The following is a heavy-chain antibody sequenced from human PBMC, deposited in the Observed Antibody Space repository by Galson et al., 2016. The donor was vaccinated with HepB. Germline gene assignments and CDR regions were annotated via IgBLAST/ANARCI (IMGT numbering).Heavy chain of an antibody. V-gene: IGHV4-39*01. CDR2: IYYTGST. Sequence: SETLSLTCTVSGGSISSSSFYWGWIRQPPGKGLEWIGSIYYTGSTSYNVSLKSRVTISVDTSKHQFSLRLSSVTAADTAVYYCARHSSSWDHYYYGTDVWGQGTTVTVSS. J-gene: IGHJ6*02. CDR1: GGSISSSSFY. CDR3: ARHSSSWDHYYYGTDV. D-gene: IGHD6-6*01.